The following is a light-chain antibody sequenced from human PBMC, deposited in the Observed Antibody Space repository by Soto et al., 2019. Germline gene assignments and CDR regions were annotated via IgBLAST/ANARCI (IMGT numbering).Light chain of an antibody. J-gene: IGLJ3*02. CDR3: VAWDDRLNGPV. V-gene: IGLV1-44*01. CDR2: TND. Sequence: QTVVTQPPSASGTPGQRGIISCSGSSSNIGSHPVNWYQQLPGTAPKLLIYTNDQRPSGVPDRFSGSKSGTSASLAISGLQSEDEAHYYCVAWDDRLNGPVFGGGTKLTVL. CDR1: SSNIGSHP.